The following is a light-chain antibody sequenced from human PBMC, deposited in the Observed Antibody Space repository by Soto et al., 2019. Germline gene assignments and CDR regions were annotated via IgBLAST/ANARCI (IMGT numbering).Light chain of an antibody. J-gene: IGKJ2*01. CDR3: QQYYDWYT. CDR2: DAS. CDR1: QSVGSR. Sequence: VVMTQSPATQSVSPGERATLSCRASQSVGSRLAWYQQNPGQAPRLLIYDASTRATGIPARFSGSGSGTEFTLTISSLQSEDFAVYYCQQYYDWYTFGQGTKL. V-gene: IGKV3-15*01.